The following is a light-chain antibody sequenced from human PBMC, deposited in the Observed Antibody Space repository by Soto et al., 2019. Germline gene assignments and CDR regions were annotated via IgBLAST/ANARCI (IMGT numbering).Light chain of an antibody. CDR2: DVT. Sequence: QSALTQPRSVSGSPGQSVTISCTGTSSDVGGYDYVSWYQQHPGKAPKLMISDVTKRPSGVPDRFSGSKSGNTASLTISGLQAEDEADYYCSSYTTSSTQVFGTGTKLTVL. CDR1: SSDVGGYDY. V-gene: IGLV2-11*01. J-gene: IGLJ1*01. CDR3: SSYTTSSTQV.